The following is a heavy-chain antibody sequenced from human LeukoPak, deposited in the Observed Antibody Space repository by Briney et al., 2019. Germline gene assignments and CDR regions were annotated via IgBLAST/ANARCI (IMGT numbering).Heavy chain of an antibody. V-gene: IGHV3-23*01. Sequence: GGSLRLSCAASGFTFSSYAMSWVRQAPGKGLEWVSAISGSGGSTYYADSVKGRFTISRDIPKNTLYLQMNSLRPEDTAVYYCARDRVQIWSFVGTFDSWGQGSLVTVSS. J-gene: IGHJ4*02. CDR2: ISGSGGST. D-gene: IGHD3-10*01. CDR3: ARDRVQIWSFVGTFDS. CDR1: GFTFSSYA.